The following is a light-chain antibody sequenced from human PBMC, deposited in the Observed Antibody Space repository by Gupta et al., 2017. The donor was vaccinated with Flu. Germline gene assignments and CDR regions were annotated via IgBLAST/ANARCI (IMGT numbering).Light chain of an antibody. Sequence: GQTARITCGGNNIATKAVHWYQQKSGQAPGLVVNDDSDRPSGIPERFSGSNSGNTATLTISRVEAGDEADYYCQVWDSSSDRGVFGGGTKLTVL. V-gene: IGLV3-21*02. CDR2: DDS. J-gene: IGLJ3*02. CDR3: QVWDSSSDRGV. CDR1: NIATKA.